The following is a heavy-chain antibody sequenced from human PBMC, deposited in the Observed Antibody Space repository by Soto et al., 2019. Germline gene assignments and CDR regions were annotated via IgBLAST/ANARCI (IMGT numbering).Heavy chain of an antibody. D-gene: IGHD2-2*01. CDR2: IWYDGSNK. CDR1: GFTFSSYG. Sequence: GGSLRLSCAASGFTFSSYGMHWVRQAPGKGLEWAAVIWYDGSNKYYADSVKGRFTISRDNSKNTLYLQMNSLRAEDTAVYYCARDFLIGCSSTSCPVDYWGQGTLVTVSS. J-gene: IGHJ4*02. CDR3: ARDFLIGCSSTSCPVDY. V-gene: IGHV3-33*01.